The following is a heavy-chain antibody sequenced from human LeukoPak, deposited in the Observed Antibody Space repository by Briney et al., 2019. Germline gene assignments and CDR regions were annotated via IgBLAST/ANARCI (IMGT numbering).Heavy chain of an antibody. Sequence: KTSETLSLTCTVSRGSISSYYWSWIRRPAGKGLEWIGRIYTSGSTNYNPSLKSRVTISVDTSKNQFSLNLSSVTAADTAVYYCARHRIIAAIGAFDSWGQGALVTVSS. J-gene: IGHJ4*02. D-gene: IGHD6-6*01. CDR2: IYTSGST. CDR1: RGSISSYY. CDR3: ARHRIIAAIGAFDS. V-gene: IGHV4-4*07.